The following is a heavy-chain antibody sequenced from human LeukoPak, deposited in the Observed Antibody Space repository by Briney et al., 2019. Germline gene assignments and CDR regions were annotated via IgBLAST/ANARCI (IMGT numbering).Heavy chain of an antibody. D-gene: IGHD4-17*01. Sequence: PSETLSLTCTISGGSISSYYWSWIRQPPGKGLEWIEYIYYSGSTNYNPSLKSRVTISVDTSKNQFSLKLSSVTAADTAVYYCARVGHQGDYYNWFDPWGQGTLVTVSS. CDR1: GGSISSYY. CDR2: IYYSGST. V-gene: IGHV4-59*01. J-gene: IGHJ5*02. CDR3: ARVGHQGDYYNWFDP.